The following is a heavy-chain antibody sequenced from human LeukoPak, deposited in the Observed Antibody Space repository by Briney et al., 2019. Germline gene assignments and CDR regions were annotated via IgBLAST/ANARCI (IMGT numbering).Heavy chain of an antibody. D-gene: IGHD4-11*01. V-gene: IGHV4-59*12. J-gene: IGHJ3*02. CDR3: ARDRITTTVTGTQGDAFDI. CDR1: GGSISSYY. Sequence: SETLSLTCTVSGGSISSYYWSWIRQPPGKGLEWIGYIYHSGSTYYNPSLKSRVTISVDRSKNQFSLKLSSVTAADTAVYYCARDRITTTVTGTQGDAFDIWGQGTMVTVSS. CDR2: IYHSGST.